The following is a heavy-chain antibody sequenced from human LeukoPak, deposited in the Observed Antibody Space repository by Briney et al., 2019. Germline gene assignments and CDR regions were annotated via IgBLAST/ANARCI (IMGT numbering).Heavy chain of an antibody. CDR3: ARAPPRYFDWLLTSFDY. CDR2: INPNSAGT. J-gene: IGHJ4*02. Sequence: GASVKVSCKASGYTFTGYYMHWVRQAPGQGLEWMGWINPNSAGTNYAQKFQGRVTMTRDTSISTAYMELSRLRSDDTAVYYCARAPPRYFDWLLTSFDYWGQGTLVTVSS. V-gene: IGHV1-2*02. CDR1: GYTFTGYY. D-gene: IGHD3-9*01.